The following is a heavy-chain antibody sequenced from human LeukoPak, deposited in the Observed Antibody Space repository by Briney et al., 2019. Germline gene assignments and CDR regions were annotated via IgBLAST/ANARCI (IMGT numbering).Heavy chain of an antibody. CDR2: ISYDGSNK. J-gene: IGHJ4*02. CDR3: ARETIAATFDY. Sequence: GGSLRLSCAASGFTFSSYAMHWVRQAPGKGLEWVAVISYDGSNKYYADSVKGRFTISGDNSKNTLYLQMNSLRAEDTAVYYCARETIAATFDYWGQGTLVTVSS. CDR1: GFTFSSYA. V-gene: IGHV3-30*04. D-gene: IGHD6-6*01.